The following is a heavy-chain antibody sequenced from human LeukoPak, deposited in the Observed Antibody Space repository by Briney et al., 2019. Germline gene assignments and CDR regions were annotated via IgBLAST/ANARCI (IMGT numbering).Heavy chain of an antibody. J-gene: IGHJ3*02. CDR1: GFTFDDYA. V-gene: IGHV3-43D*03. CDR3: AKDMGYGSGTVSRGHDAFDI. D-gene: IGHD3-10*01. CDR2: ISWDGGST. Sequence: GGSLRLSCAASGFTFDDYAMHWVRQAPGKGLEWVSLISWDGGSTYYADSVKGRFTISRDNSKNSLYLQMNSLRAEDTALYYCAKDMGYGSGTVSRGHDAFDIWGQGTMVTVSS.